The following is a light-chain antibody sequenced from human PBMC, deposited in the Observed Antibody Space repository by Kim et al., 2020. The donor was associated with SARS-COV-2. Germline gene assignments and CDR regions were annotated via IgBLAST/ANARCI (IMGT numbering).Light chain of an antibody. J-gene: IGKJ4*01. Sequence: LSPGERATPSFRASQRVRSYLVWYKQKPGQAPRLLISDTSNRATGIPARFSGSGSGTDFTLTISSLEPEDFAVYYCQQRTNWPLTFGGGTKVDIK. V-gene: IGKV3-11*01. CDR1: QRVRSY. CDR3: QQRTNWPLT. CDR2: DTS.